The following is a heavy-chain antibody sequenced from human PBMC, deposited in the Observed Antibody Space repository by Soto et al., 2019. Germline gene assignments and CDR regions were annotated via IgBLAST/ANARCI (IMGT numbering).Heavy chain of an antibody. CDR1: GFTFSTYT. D-gene: IGHD1-1*01. V-gene: IGHV3-30-3*01. CDR2: INAPGSNK. J-gene: IGHJ4*02. Sequence: SLRLSCAASGFTFSTYTMNWVRQAPGKGLEWVSGINAPGSNKYYADSVKGRLTISRDNSKNTLYLQMNSLRAEDTAVYYCARELERVFDYWGQGALVTVSS. CDR3: ARELERVFDY.